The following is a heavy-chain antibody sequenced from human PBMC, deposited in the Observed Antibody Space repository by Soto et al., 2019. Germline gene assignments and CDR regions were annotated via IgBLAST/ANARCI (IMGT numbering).Heavy chain of an antibody. CDR1: GFTFRGDW. J-gene: IGHJ4*02. D-gene: IGHD2-2*01. Sequence: PGGSLRLSCAASGFTFRGDWMHWVRHGAGKGLVWVSRINMDGSSTNYADSVKGRFTISRDNAKNTLYLQMNSLRVDDTAVYYCARGPRGLYHHDYWGQGALVTVSS. CDR2: INMDGSST. CDR3: ARGPRGLYHHDY. V-gene: IGHV3-74*01.